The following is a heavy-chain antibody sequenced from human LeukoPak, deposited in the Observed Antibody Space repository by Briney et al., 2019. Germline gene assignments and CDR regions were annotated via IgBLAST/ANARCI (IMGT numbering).Heavy chain of an antibody. CDR3: ALGLGYCSGGTCSKL. CDR1: GYTFTRYG. D-gene: IGHD2-15*01. V-gene: IGHV1-18*01. J-gene: IGHJ4*02. Sequence: ASVKVSCKASGYTFTRYGISWVRQAPGQGLEWTGWISGYNGNTKYAQKFQGRVTMTRDTSISTAYMELSSLRSDDTAVYYCALGLGYCSGGTCSKLWGQGTLVTVSS. CDR2: ISGYNGNT.